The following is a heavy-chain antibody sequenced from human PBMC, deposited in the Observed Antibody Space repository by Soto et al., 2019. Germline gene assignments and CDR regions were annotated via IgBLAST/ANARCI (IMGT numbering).Heavy chain of an antibody. D-gene: IGHD6-13*01. J-gene: IGHJ4*02. Sequence: GGSLRLSCAASGFTFNTFEMSWVRQAPGRGLEWVSFISDDGSRTYYADAVKGRFTISRDNSKYTLYLQMNSLRAEDTAVYYCARGRGYSSSWSIYYFDFWGQGTQVTVSS. CDR2: ISDDGSRT. CDR3: ARGRGYSSSWSIYYFDF. V-gene: IGHV3-23*01. CDR1: GFTFNTFE.